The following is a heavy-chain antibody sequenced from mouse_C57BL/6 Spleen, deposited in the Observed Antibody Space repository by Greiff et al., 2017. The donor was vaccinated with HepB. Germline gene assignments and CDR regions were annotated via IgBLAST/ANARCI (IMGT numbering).Heavy chain of an antibody. J-gene: IGHJ2*01. CDR1: GYTFTSYW. CDR3: ARSHYSNFGDY. CDR2: IDPSDSYT. V-gene: IGHV1-50*01. D-gene: IGHD2-5*01. Sequence: QVQLQQPGAELVKPGASVKLSCKASGYTFTSYWMQWVKQRPGQGLEWIGEIDPSDSYTNYNQKFKGKATLTVDTSSSTAYMQLSSLTSEDSAVYYCARSHYSNFGDYWGQGTTLTVSS.